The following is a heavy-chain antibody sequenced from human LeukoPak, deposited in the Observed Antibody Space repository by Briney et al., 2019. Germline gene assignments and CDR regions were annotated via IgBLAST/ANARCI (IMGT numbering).Heavy chain of an antibody. V-gene: IGHV3-74*01. J-gene: IGHJ4*02. D-gene: IGHD5-18*01. CDR1: GFTFTNYW. CDR2: INHDGSST. CDR3: VRADAKKTAMVDY. Sequence: GGSLRLSCAASGFTFTNYWMHWVRQVPGKGLVWVSHINHDGSSTNYADSVKGRFTISRDNAKNTLYLQMNSLRVEDTAVYYCVRADAKKTAMVDYWGRGTLVAVSS.